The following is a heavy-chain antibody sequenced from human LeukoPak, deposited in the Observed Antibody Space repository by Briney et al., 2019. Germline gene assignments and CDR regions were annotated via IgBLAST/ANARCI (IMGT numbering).Heavy chain of an antibody. V-gene: IGHV3-21*01. CDR3: AREDRSGYKFFDY. Sequence: GGSLRLSCAASGFTFSSYSMNWVRQAPGKGLEWVSSISSSSSYIYYADSVKGRFTISRDNAKNSLYLQMNSLRAEDTAVYYCAREDRSGYKFFDYWGQGTLVTVSS. CDR1: GFTFSSYS. J-gene: IGHJ4*02. CDR2: ISSSSSYI. D-gene: IGHD5-24*01.